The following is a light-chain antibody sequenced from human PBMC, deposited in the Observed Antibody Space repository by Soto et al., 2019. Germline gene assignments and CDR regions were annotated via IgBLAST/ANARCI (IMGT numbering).Light chain of an antibody. Sequence: QSVLTQPPSVSGAPGQRVTISCTGSSSNIGAGYDVHWYQQLPGTDPKLLIYGNSNRPSGVPDRFSGSKSGTSASLAITGLQAEDAADYYCQSYDRSLSYVFGTGTQVTVL. CDR1: SSNIGAGYD. V-gene: IGLV1-40*01. CDR2: GNS. CDR3: QSYDRSLSYV. J-gene: IGLJ1*01.